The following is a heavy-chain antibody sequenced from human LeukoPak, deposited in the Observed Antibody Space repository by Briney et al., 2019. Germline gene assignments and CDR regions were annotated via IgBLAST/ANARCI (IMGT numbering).Heavy chain of an antibody. CDR3: AKGVGAYPDAFDI. CDR1: GFTFSSYA. J-gene: IGHJ3*02. CDR2: ISGSGGST. Sequence: PGGPLRLSCAASGFTFSSYAMSWVRQAPGKGLEWVSAISGSGGSTYYADSVKGRFTISRDNSKNTLYLQMNSLRAEDTAVYYCAKGVGAYPDAFDIWGQGTMVAVSS. D-gene: IGHD1-26*01. V-gene: IGHV3-23*01.